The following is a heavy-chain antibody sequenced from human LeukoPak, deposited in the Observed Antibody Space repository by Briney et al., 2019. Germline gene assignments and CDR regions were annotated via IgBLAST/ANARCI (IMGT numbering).Heavy chain of an antibody. CDR3: ARDYDFWSGYAFDY. CDR2: IYTSGST. D-gene: IGHD3-3*01. J-gene: IGHJ4*02. V-gene: IGHV4-4*07. Sequence: PSETLSLTCTVSGGSISSYYWSWIRQPAGQGLEWIGRIYTSGSTNYNPSLKSRVTMSVDTSKNQFSLKLSSVTAADTAVYYCARDYDFWSGYAFDYWGQGTLVTVSS. CDR1: GGSISSYY.